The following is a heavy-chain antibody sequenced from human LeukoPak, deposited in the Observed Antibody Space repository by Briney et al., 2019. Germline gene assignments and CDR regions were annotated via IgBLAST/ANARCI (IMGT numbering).Heavy chain of an antibody. J-gene: IGHJ6*03. CDR3: ARGKRTYYDFWSGYYFRGYHYYMDV. V-gene: IGHV4-39*01. CDR1: AGSISSSNYY. CDR2: IYYSGRT. D-gene: IGHD3-3*01. Sequence: SETLSLTCTVSAGSISSSNYYWGWIRQPPGKGLEWIGSIYYSGRTYYNPSLKSRVTISVNTSKKQFSLKLSSVTAADTAVYHCARGKRTYYDFWSGYYFRGYHYYMDVWGKGTTVTVSS.